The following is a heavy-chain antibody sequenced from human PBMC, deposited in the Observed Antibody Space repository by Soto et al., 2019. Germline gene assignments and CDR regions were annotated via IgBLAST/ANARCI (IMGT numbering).Heavy chain of an antibody. Sequence: LRLSCSASGFTFSSYAMHWVRQAPGKGLEYVSAISINGGNTYYADSVRGRFTISRDNSKNTLYLQMSSLRPEDTAVYYCVKDSDYSNGMVIDDYWGQGTLVTVSS. CDR3: VKDSDYSNGMVIDDY. CDR1: GFTFSSYA. CDR2: ISINGGNT. V-gene: IGHV3-64D*06. J-gene: IGHJ4*02. D-gene: IGHD4-4*01.